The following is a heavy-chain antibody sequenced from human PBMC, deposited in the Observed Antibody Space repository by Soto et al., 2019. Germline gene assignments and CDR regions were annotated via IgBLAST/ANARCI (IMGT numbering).Heavy chain of an antibody. J-gene: IGHJ6*03. D-gene: IGHD2-21*01. CDR1: GGSISSYY. Sequence: PSETLSLTCTVSGGSISSYYWSWIRQPPGKGLEWIGYIYYSGSTNYNPSLKSRVTISVDTSKNQFSLKLSSVTAADTAVYYCARVAMSEVTTPYYYYYMDVWGRGTTVNVSS. V-gene: IGHV4-59*01. CDR3: ARVAMSEVTTPYYYYYMDV. CDR2: IYYSGST.